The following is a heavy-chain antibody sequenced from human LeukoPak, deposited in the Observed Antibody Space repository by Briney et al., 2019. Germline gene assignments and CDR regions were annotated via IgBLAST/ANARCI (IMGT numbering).Heavy chain of an antibody. J-gene: IGHJ4*02. V-gene: IGHV3-23*01. CDR3: VKDFVVVPGLVNYFDY. CDR2: IGGSIGST. CDR1: GFTFSSYE. Sequence: GGSLRLSCAASGFTFSSYEMNWVRQGPGKGLEWVSAIGGSIGSTFYTDSVKGRFTISRDNSKNTLSLQMNSLRVEDTAVYYCVKDFVVVPGLVNYFDYWGQGTLVTVSS. D-gene: IGHD2-2*01.